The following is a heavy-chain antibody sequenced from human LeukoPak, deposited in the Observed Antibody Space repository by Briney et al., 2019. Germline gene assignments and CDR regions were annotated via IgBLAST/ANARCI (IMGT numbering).Heavy chain of an antibody. CDR2: IYYSGST. CDR1: GGSISSGDYY. J-gene: IGHJ4*02. Sequence: SETLSLTCTVSGGSISSGDYYWSWIRQPPGKGLEWIGYIYYSGSTYYNPSLKSRVTISVDTSKNQFSLKLSSVTAADTAVYYCASTFSDAYYFDYWGQGTLVTVSS. CDR3: ASTFSDAYYFDY. V-gene: IGHV4-30-4*01.